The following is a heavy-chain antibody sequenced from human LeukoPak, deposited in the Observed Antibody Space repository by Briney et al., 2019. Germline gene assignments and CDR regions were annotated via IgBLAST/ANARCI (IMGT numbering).Heavy chain of an antibody. V-gene: IGHV1-69*01. Sequence: SVKVSCKASGGTFSSYAISWVRQAPGQGLEWMGGIIPIFGTANYAQKFQGRVTITADEPTSTAYMELSSLRSEDTAVYYCARLLEEAYHYGMDVWGKGTTVTVSS. CDR3: ARLLEEAYHYGMDV. CDR1: GGTFSSYA. J-gene: IGHJ6*04. D-gene: IGHD2-15*01. CDR2: IIPIFGTA.